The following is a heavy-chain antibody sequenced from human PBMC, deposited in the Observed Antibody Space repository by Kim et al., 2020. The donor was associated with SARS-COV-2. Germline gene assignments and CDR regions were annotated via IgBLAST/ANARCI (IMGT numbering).Heavy chain of an antibody. V-gene: IGHV3-7*03. CDR2: IKQDGSEK. J-gene: IGHJ6*02. D-gene: IGHD6-13*01. CDR3: ARDAEAGPDRAELYYYGMDV. Sequence: GGSLRLSCAASGFTFSSYWMSWVRQAPGKGLEWVANIKQDGSEKYYVDSVKGRFTISRDNAKNSLYLQMNSLRAEDTAVYYCARDAEAGPDRAELYYYGMDVWGQGNTVTVSS. CDR1: GFTFSSYW.